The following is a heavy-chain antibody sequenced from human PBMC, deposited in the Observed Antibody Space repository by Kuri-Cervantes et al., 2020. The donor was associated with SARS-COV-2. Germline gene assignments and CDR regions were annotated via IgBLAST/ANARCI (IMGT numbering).Heavy chain of an antibody. J-gene: IGHJ3*02. D-gene: IGHD2-21*01. CDR2: IRNKDGKYST. CDR1: GFTFSDHY. V-gene: IGHV3-72*01. Sequence: SCAASGFTFSDHYMDWVRQAPGRGLEWVGRIRNKDGKYSTEYAASVRGRFTISRDDSKKSLYLQMNSLQTEDTAVYYCTSLQRIPLFDIWGQGTVVTVSS. CDR3: TSLQRIPLFDI.